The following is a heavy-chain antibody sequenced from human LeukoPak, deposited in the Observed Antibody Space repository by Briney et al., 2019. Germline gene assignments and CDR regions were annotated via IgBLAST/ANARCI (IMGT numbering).Heavy chain of an antibody. V-gene: IGHV5-51*01. Sequence: GESLKISCEGSGYSFTSYWIAWVRQMPGKGLEWMGIIYPGDSDTRYSPSFQGQVTISADKSISTAYLQWRSLKASDTAIYYCARQRQLDYWGQGTLVTVSS. CDR2: IYPGDSDT. CDR1: GYSFTSYW. CDR3: ARQRQLDY. J-gene: IGHJ4*02.